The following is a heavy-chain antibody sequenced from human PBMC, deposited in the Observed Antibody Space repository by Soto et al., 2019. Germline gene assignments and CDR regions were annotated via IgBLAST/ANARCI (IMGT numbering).Heavy chain of an antibody. CDR3: ARVNTRYSSVGYFDY. D-gene: IGHD6-19*01. V-gene: IGHV3-30-3*01. J-gene: IGHJ4*02. CDR1: GFTFSSYA. Sequence: QVQLVESGGGVVQPGRSLRLSCAASGFTFSSYAMHWVRQAPGKGLEWVAVISYDGSNKYYADSVKGRFTISRDNSKNTLYLQMNSLRAEDTAVDYCARVNTRYSSVGYFDYWGQGTLVTVSS. CDR2: ISYDGSNK.